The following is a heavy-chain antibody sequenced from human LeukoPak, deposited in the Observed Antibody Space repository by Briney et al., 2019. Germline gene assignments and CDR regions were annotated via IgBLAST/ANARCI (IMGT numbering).Heavy chain of an antibody. J-gene: IGHJ6*03. V-gene: IGHV3-53*01. Sequence: GGSLRLSCAASGFTVSGNYMSWVRQAPGRGLEWVSIIYSGGSTYYAESVKGRFTISRDSSKNTLYLQMSSLRAEDTAVYYCARCSHMGEGFYYHYMDVWGKGTTVTVSS. CDR1: GFTVSGNY. CDR2: IYSGGST. D-gene: IGHD2-21*01. CDR3: ARCSHMGEGFYYHYMDV.